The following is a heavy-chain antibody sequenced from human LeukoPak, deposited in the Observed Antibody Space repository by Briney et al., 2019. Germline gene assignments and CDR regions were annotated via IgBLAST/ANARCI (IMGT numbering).Heavy chain of an antibody. J-gene: IGHJ6*04. CDR2: ISGSGGTI. CDR1: GFTFSSDA. D-gene: IGHD3-10*02. Sequence: GGSLRLSCAASGFTFSSDAMTWVRQAPGKGLEWVSVISGSGGTIYYADSVKGRFSISRDNSKNTLYLQMNSLRAEDTAVYYCAELGITMIGGVWGKGTTVTISS. V-gene: IGHV3-23*01. CDR3: AELGITMIGGV.